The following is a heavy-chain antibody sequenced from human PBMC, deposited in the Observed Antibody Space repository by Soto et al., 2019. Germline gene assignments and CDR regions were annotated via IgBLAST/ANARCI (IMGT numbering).Heavy chain of an antibody. CDR3: ARVRTYYDSSGSLDY. CDR1: GYTFTGYF. J-gene: IGHJ4*02. D-gene: IGHD3-22*01. V-gene: IGHV1-2*02. CDR2: INPNSGDT. Sequence: QVQLVQSGAEVKKPGASVKVSCKASGYTFTGYFMHWVRQAPGQGLEWMGWINPNSGDTNYGQKLQGRVTMTRDMSISTAYMELRRLTSDDTAVYYCARVRTYYDSSGSLDYWGQGTLVTVSS.